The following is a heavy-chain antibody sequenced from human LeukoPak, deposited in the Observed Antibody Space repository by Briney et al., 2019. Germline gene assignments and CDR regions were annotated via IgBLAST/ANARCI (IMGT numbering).Heavy chain of an antibody. J-gene: IGHJ4*02. CDR3: ARGTEYKFGYYFDS. V-gene: IGHV3-9*01. CDR2: ISWNSGSI. CDR1: GFTFDDYA. Sequence: GGSLRLSCAASGFTFDDYAMHWVRQAPGKGLEWVSGISWNSGSIGYADSVKGRFTISRDNAKNSLYLQMNSLRAEDTALYYCARGTEYKFGYYFDSWGQGTLVTVSS. D-gene: IGHD1-1*01.